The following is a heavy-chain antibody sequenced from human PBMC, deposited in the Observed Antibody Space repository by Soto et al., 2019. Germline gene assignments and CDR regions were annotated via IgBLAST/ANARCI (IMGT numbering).Heavy chain of an antibody. CDR1: GGTFSSYA. CDR3: ARVPKRNMNYGDYDY. V-gene: IGHV1-69*01. Sequence: QVQLVQSGAEVKKPGSSVKVSCKASGGTFSSYAISWVRQAPGQGLEWTGGIIPIFGTANYAQKFQGRVTITADESTSTAYMELSSLRSEDTAVYYCARVPKRNMNYGDYDYWGQGTLVTVSS. D-gene: IGHD4-17*01. CDR2: IIPIFGTA. J-gene: IGHJ4*02.